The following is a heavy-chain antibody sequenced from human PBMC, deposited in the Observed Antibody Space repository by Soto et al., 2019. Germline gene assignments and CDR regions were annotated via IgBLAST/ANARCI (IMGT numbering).Heavy chain of an antibody. D-gene: IGHD3-9*01. J-gene: IGHJ5*02. Sequence: ASVKVSCKASGGTFSSYAISWVRQAPGQGLEWMGGIIPIFGTANYAQKFQGRVTITADESTSTAYMELSSLRSEDTAVYYCARDRGLYDIANWLDPWGQGTLVTVSS. CDR3: ARDRGLYDIANWLDP. CDR2: IIPIFGTA. V-gene: IGHV1-69*13. CDR1: GGTFSSYA.